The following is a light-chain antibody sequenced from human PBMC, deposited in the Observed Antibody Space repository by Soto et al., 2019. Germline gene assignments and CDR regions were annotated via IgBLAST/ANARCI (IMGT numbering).Light chain of an antibody. J-gene: IGKJ2*01. CDR2: GAS. CDR1: QFVSSSY. V-gene: IGKV3-20*01. CDR3: QQSGSSPPYT. Sequence: EIVLTQSPGILSLSPGERATLSCRASQFVSSSYLAWYQQKPGQAPRLLIYGASSRATGIPDRFSGSGSGTDFTLTISRLEPEDFAVYYCQQSGSSPPYTFGQGNKLEIK.